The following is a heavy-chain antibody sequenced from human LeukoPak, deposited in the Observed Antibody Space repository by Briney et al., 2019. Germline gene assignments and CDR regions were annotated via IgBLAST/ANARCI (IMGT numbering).Heavy chain of an antibody. Sequence: SETPSLTCAVYGGSFSGYYWSWIRQPPGKGLEWIGEINHSGSTNYNPSLKSRVTISVDTSKNQFSLKLSSVTAADTAVYYCARGQLYDYVWGSYRTNNWFDPWGQGTLVTVSS. D-gene: IGHD3-16*02. V-gene: IGHV4-34*01. J-gene: IGHJ5*02. CDR2: INHSGST. CDR1: GGSFSGYY. CDR3: ARGQLYDYVWGSYRTNNWFDP.